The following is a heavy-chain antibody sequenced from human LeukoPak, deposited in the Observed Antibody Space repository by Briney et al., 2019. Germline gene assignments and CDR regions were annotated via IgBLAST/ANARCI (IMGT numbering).Heavy chain of an antibody. J-gene: IGHJ6*02. Sequence: GGSLRLSCAASGFTFSSYAMSWVRQAPGKGLEWVSAISGSGGSTYYADSVKGRFTISRDNSKNTLYLQMNSLRAEDTAVYYCANSRPALTNGWYGYYYYAMDVWGQGTTVTVSS. CDR1: GFTFSSYA. D-gene: IGHD6-19*01. CDR2: ISGSGGST. CDR3: ANSRPALTNGWYGYYYYAMDV. V-gene: IGHV3-23*01.